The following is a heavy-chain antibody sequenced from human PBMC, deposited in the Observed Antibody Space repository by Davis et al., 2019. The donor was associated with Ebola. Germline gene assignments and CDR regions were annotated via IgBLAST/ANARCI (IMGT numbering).Heavy chain of an antibody. CDR1: GGSFSGYY. D-gene: IGHD2-15*01. J-gene: IGHJ4*02. V-gene: IGHV4-34*01. CDR3: ARGRGEDIVVVVAAGFDY. CDR2: INHSGST. Sequence: MPSETLSLTCAVYGGSFSGYYWSWIRQPPEKGLEWIGEINHSGSTNYNPSLKSRVTISVDTSKNQFSLKLSSVTAADTAVYYCARGRGEDIVVVVAAGFDYWGQGTLVTVSS.